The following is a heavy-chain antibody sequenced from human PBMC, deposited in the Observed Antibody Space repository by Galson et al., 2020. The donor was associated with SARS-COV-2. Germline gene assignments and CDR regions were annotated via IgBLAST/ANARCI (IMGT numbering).Heavy chain of an antibody. V-gene: IGHV3-7*03. CDR3: AGSDGYFVRAI. J-gene: IGHJ3*01. Sequence: GGSLRLSCAGSGFTFSRKWMSLVRQAPGKGLEWVANIKQDGGEKYYVDPVKGRFTIYRDNAKNSVYLQMNSLTVDDTALYYCAGSDGYFVRAIWGQGTMVTVSS. D-gene: IGHD5-12*01. CDR2: IKQDGGEK. CDR1: GFTFSRKW.